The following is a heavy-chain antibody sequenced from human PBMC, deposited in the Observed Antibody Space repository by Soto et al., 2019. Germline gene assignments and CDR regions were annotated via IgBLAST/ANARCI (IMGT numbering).Heavy chain of an antibody. Sequence: ASVKASCKASGYTFSDYYLHWVRQAPGQGLEWMGWINPNSGGTKYAPKFQGGVTMTRDTPITTAYMELSRLRSGDTAVYYCAREPATAKPEGVDFWGQGTLVTVSS. D-gene: IGHD1-1*01. CDR2: INPNSGGT. CDR3: AREPATAKPEGVDF. V-gene: IGHV1-2*02. CDR1: GYTFSDYY. J-gene: IGHJ4*02.